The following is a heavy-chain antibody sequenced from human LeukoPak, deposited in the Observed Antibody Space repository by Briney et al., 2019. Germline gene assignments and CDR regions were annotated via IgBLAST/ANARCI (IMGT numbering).Heavy chain of an antibody. J-gene: IGHJ5*02. CDR2: VYTSGTA. CDR3: ARTARREYRVAGGWGICFDP. V-gene: IGHV4-4*09. CDR1: DDSISNYY. D-gene: IGHD6-19*01. Sequence: SEALSLTCRVSDDSISNYYWSWIRQSPGKGLEWIGYVYTSGTAKYNPSLKSRVTISVDTSNNQFSLRLTSVTAADTAVYYCARTARREYRVAGGWGICFDPWGQGTLVTVSS.